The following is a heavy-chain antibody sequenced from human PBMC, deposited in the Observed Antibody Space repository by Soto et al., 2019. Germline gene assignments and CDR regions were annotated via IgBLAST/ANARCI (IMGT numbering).Heavy chain of an antibody. CDR3: AREYYYGSGSHDAFDI. Sequence: QVQLVQSGAEVKKPGSSVKVSCKASGGTFSSYAISWVRQAPGQGLEWMGGIIPIFGTANYAQEFQGRVTITADESTSTAYMELSSLRSEDTAVYYCAREYYYGSGSHDAFDIWGQGTMVTVSS. CDR1: GGTFSSYA. J-gene: IGHJ3*02. CDR2: IIPIFGTA. D-gene: IGHD3-10*01. V-gene: IGHV1-69*01.